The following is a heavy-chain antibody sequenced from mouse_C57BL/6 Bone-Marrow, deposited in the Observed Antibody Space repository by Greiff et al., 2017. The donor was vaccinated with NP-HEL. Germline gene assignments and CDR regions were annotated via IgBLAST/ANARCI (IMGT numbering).Heavy chain of an antibody. CDR3: ARGGVRLDY. J-gene: IGHJ2*01. D-gene: IGHD2-14*01. V-gene: IGHV2-2*01. CDR1: GFSLTSYG. Sequence: VQLVESGPGLVQPSQCLSITCTVSGFSLTSYGVHWVRQSPGKGLEWLGVIWSGGSTDYNAAFISRLSISKDNSKSQVFFKMNSLQADDTAIYYCARGGVRLDYWGQGTTLTVSS. CDR2: IWSGGST.